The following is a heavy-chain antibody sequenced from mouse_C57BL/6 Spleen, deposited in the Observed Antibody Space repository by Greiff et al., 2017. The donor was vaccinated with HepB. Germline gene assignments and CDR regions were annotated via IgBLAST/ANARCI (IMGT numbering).Heavy chain of an antibody. CDR3: ARDYINPHWYFDV. Sequence: QVQLQQSGAELMKPGASVKLSCKATGYTFTGYWIEWVKQRPGHGLEWIGEILPGSGSTNYNEKLKGKATFTADTSYNTSYMQLSSLTTEHSAIYYCARDYINPHWYFDVWGTGTTVTVSS. J-gene: IGHJ1*03. CDR1: GYTFTGYW. D-gene: IGHD2-5*01. V-gene: IGHV1-9*01. CDR2: ILPGSGST.